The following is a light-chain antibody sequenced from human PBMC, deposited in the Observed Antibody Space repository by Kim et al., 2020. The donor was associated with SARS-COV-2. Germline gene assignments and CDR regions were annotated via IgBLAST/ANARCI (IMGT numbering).Light chain of an antibody. CDR2: GKN. CDR1: SLRSYY. CDR3: NSRDSNGNVL. Sequence: SSELTQDPAVSVALGQTVRITCQGDSLRSYYATWYQQKPGQAPILVIYGKNNRPPGIPDRFSGSSSGNTASLTITETQAGDEADYYCNSRDSNGNVLFGG. J-gene: IGLJ2*01. V-gene: IGLV3-19*01.